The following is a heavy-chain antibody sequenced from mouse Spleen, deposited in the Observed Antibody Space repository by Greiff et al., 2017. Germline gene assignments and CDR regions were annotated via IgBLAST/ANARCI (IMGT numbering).Heavy chain of an antibody. CDR2: IWSGGST. Sequence: VQLQQSGPGLVQPSQSLSITCTVSGFSLTSYGVHWVRQSPGKGLEWLGVIWSGGSTDYNAAFISRLSISKDNSKSQVFFKMNSLQADDTAIYYCARPAYYRYDGFAYWGQGTLVTVSA. J-gene: IGHJ3*01. V-gene: IGHV2-2*01. D-gene: IGHD2-14*01. CDR3: ARPAYYRYDGFAY. CDR1: GFSLTSYG.